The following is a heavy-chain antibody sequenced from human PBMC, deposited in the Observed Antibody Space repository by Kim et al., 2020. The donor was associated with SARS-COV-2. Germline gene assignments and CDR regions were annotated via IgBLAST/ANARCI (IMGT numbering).Heavy chain of an antibody. CDR1: GFTFSTSP. Sequence: GGSLRLSCVASGFTFSTSPMGWVRHAPGKGLEWVSRISWDGTRTYYADSVKGRVTMSSDKSKNMLYLHMNSLRVEDTAVYYCAKGVINSGFDYWGQGTQVTVSS. J-gene: IGHJ4*02. CDR2: ISWDGTRT. V-gene: IGHV3-23*01. D-gene: IGHD1-26*01. CDR3: AKGVINSGFDY.